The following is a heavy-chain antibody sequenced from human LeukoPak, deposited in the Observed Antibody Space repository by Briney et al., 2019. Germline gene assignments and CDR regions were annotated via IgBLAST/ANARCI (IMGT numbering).Heavy chain of an antibody. J-gene: IGHJ4*02. D-gene: IGHD3-22*01. CDR2: IYHSGST. V-gene: IGHV4-4*02. Sequence: PSGTLSLTCAVSGGSISSSNWWSWIRQPPGKGLEWIGEIYHSGSTNYNPSLKSRVTISVDKSKTQFSLKLSSVTAADTAVYYCARGPPILDSSAYYGEYYFDYWGQGTLVTVSS. CDR3: ARGPPILDSSAYYGEYYFDY. CDR1: GGSISSSNW.